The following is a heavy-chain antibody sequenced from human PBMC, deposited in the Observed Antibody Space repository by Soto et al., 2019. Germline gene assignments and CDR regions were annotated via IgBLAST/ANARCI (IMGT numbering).Heavy chain of an antibody. V-gene: IGHV3-23*01. CDR1: GFTFSSYA. CDR3: AKDLLDRGVSGSDLWYYYGMDV. J-gene: IGHJ6*02. Sequence: GGSLRLSCAASGFTFSSYAMSWVRQAPGKGLEWVSAISGSGGSTYYADSVKGRFTISRDNSKNTLYLQMNSLRAEDTAVYYCAKDLLDRGVSGSDLWYYYGMDVWGQGTTVTVSS. CDR2: ISGSGGST. D-gene: IGHD3-3*01.